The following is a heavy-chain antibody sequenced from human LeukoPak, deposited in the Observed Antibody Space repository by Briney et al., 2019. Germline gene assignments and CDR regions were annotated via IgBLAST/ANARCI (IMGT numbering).Heavy chain of an antibody. J-gene: IGHJ4*02. Sequence: SETLSLTCTVSGGSVSSGSYYWSWIRQPPGKGLEWIGYIYYSGSTNYNPSLKSRVTISVDTSKNQFSLKLSSVTAADTAVYYCASTPFGQDYAIDYWGQGTLVTVSS. CDR3: ASTPFGQDYAIDY. CDR2: IYYSGST. CDR1: GGSVSSGSYY. V-gene: IGHV4-61*01. D-gene: IGHD3-16*01.